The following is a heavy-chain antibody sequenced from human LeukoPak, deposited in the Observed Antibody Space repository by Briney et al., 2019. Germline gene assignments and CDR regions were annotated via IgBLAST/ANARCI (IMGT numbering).Heavy chain of an antibody. CDR2: ISSSSSYI. CDR3: ARDQFLAGLVYYDSSGYYRD. Sequence: GGSLRLSCAASGFTFSSYSMNWVRQAPGKGLEWVSSISSSSSYIYYADSVKGRFIISRDNAKNSLYLQMNSLRAEDTAVYYCARDQFLAGLVYYDSSGYYRDWGQGTLVTVSS. D-gene: IGHD3-22*01. J-gene: IGHJ4*02. V-gene: IGHV3-21*01. CDR1: GFTFSSYS.